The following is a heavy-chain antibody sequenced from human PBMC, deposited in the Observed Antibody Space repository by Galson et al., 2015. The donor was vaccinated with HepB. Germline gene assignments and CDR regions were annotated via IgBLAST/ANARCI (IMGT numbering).Heavy chain of an antibody. V-gene: IGHV7-4-1*02. Sequence: SVKVSCKASGYTFTSYAMNWVRQAPGQGLEWMGWINTNTGDPTYAQGFTGRFVFSLDTSVSTAYLQINSLKAEDTAVYYCARKQISPNSYFDGWGQGTLVTVSS. CDR1: GYTFTSYA. CDR2: INTNTGDP. CDR3: ARKQISPNSYFDG. J-gene: IGHJ4*02. D-gene: IGHD2-15*01.